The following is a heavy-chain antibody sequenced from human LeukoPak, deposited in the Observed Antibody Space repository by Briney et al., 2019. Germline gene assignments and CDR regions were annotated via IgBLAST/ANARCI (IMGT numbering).Heavy chain of an antibody. CDR3: ARVARGRFLEWLLKKYYYYYMDV. V-gene: IGHV3-53*01. D-gene: IGHD3-3*01. J-gene: IGHJ6*03. Sequence: GGSLRLSCAASGFTVSSNYMSWVRQAPGKGLEWVSVIYSGGSTYYADSVKGRFTISRDNSKNTLYLQMNSLRAEDTAVYYCARVARGRFLEWLLKKYYYYYMDVWGKGTTVTVSS. CDR2: IYSGGST. CDR1: GFTVSSNY.